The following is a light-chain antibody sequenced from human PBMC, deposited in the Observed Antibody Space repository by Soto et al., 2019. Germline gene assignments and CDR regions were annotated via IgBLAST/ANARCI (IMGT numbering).Light chain of an antibody. J-gene: IGKJ5*01. CDR3: QQYGSSLSIT. Sequence: EIVLTQSPGTLSLSPGERATLSCRASQSVRSTYLAWYQQKPGQAPRLLIHGASSRATGISDRFSGSGSGTDFTLTISRLEPEDFAVYYCQQYGSSLSITFGQGTRLEIK. CDR1: QSVRSTY. V-gene: IGKV3-20*01. CDR2: GAS.